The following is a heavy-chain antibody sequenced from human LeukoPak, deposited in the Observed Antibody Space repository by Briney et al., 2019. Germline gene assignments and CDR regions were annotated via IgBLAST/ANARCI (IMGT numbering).Heavy chain of an antibody. CDR2: IYLSGST. CDR1: GGSISSGGYS. CDR3: ARDDGDPTMGYYFDY. Sequence: SETLSLTCAVSGGSISSGGYSWSWIRQPPGKGLEWIGEIYLSGSTNYNPSLKSRVTISLDKSRNQFSLRLTSVTAADTAMYYCARDDGDPTMGYYFDYWGQGTLVTVSS. D-gene: IGHD4-17*01. V-gene: IGHV4-30-2*01. J-gene: IGHJ4*02.